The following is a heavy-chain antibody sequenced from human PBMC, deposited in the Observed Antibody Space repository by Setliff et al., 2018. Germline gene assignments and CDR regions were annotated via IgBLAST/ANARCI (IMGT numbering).Heavy chain of an antibody. CDR3: ARTTGSTHNWLDP. D-gene: IGHD1-1*01. Sequence: LSLTCTVSGGSISSGTYYWSWIRQPAGKGLEWIGRLHTSGSIDYNPSLKSRVTISVDTSKNQFSLRLRSVTAADTAVYYCARTTGSTHNWLDPWGPGTLVTVSS. V-gene: IGHV4-61*02. CDR2: LHTSGSI. J-gene: IGHJ5*02. CDR1: GGSISSGTYY.